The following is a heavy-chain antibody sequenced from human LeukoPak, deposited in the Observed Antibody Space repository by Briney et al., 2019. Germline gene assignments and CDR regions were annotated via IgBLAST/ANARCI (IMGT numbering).Heavy chain of an antibody. Sequence: SETLSLTCTVSGGSISSYYWTWIRQPPGKGLEWIGYVFYGGTTTSNPSLKSRVTISVDTSKNQFFLKLSFATAADTAMYYCAGGGYNNIYDYWGQGMLVTVSS. V-gene: IGHV4-59*01. J-gene: IGHJ4*02. CDR2: VFYGGTT. D-gene: IGHD5-18*01. CDR3: AGGGYNNIYDY. CDR1: GGSISSYY.